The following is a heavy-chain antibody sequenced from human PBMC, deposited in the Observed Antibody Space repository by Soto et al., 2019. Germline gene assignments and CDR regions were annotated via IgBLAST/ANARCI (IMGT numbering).Heavy chain of an antibody. V-gene: IGHV4-38-2*02. CDR3: ARDGTFVRFGESHYYYYGMDV. J-gene: IGHJ6*02. Sequence: SETLSLTYAVSGYSISSGYYWGWIRQPPGKGLEWIGSIYHSGSTYYNPSLKSRVTISVDTSKNQFSLKLSSVTAADTAVYYCARDGTFVRFGESHYYYYGMDVWGQGTTVT. CDR2: IYHSGST. D-gene: IGHD3-10*01. CDR1: GYSISSGYY.